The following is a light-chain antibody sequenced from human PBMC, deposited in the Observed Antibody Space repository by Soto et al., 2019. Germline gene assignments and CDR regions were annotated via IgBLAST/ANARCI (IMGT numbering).Light chain of an antibody. V-gene: IGKV3-15*01. CDR2: GAS. J-gene: IGKJ4*01. CDR1: QSVSRN. Sequence: EIVMAQSPATLSVSPGERVTLSCRASQSVSRNLAWYQQKPGQAPRLLTYGASTRATGIPARFSGSGSGTEFALTISSLQSEDFAVYYCQQYNNWPLTFGGGTKVEIK. CDR3: QQYNNWPLT.